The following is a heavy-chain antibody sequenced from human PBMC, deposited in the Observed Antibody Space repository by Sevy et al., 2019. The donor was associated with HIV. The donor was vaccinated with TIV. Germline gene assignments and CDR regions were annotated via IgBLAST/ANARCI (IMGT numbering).Heavy chain of an antibody. CDR3: TIDYREEVPAAPPRAIDY. CDR1: GYTFTSYY. J-gene: IGHJ4*02. Sequence: ASVKVSCKASGYTFTSYYMHWVRQAPGQGLEWMEIINPSGGSTSYAQKFQGRVTMTRDTSTSTVYMELSSLRSEDTAVYYCTIDYREEVPAAPPRAIDYWGQGTLVTVSS. V-gene: IGHV1-46*03. CDR2: INPSGGST. D-gene: IGHD2-2*01.